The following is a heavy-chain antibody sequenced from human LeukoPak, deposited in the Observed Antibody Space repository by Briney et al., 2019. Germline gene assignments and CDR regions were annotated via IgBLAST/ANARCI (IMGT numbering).Heavy chain of an antibody. CDR1: GFTFDDYA. Sequence: GRSLRLFCAASGFTFDDYAMHWVRQAPGKGLEWVTGISWNSGSIGYADSVKGRFTVSRDNAKNSLYLQMNSLRAEDTALYCCAKVRSGASPFDYWGQGTLVTVSS. D-gene: IGHD6-19*01. J-gene: IGHJ4*02. CDR2: ISWNSGSI. CDR3: AKVRSGASPFDY. V-gene: IGHV3-9*01.